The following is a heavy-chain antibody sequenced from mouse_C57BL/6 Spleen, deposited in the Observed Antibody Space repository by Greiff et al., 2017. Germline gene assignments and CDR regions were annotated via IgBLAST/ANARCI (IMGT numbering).Heavy chain of an antibody. Sequence: QVQLQQPGAELVRPGTSVKLSCKASGYTFTSYWMHWVKQRPGQGLEWIGVIDPSDSYTNYNQKFKGNDTLTVDTSSSTAYMQLSSLTSEDSAVYYCARHGSSYWYVDVWGTGTTVTVSS. CDR3: ARHGSSYWYVDV. J-gene: IGHJ1*03. CDR1: GYTFTSYW. V-gene: IGHV1-59*01. D-gene: IGHD1-1*01. CDR2: IDPSDSYT.